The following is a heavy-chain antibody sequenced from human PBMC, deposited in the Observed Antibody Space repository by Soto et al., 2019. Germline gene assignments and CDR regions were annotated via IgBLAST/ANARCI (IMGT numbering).Heavy chain of an antibody. V-gene: IGHV3-21*01. CDR2: ISSGSNYI. J-gene: IGHJ6*03. CDR1: GFTFSNYT. D-gene: IGHD2-2*02. Sequence: DVQLVESGGGLVKPGGSLRLSCTVSGFTFSNYTMDWVRQAPGKGLEWVSSISSGSNYIYYADSVKGRFTISRDNAKNTLYVQMNSLSAEDTAVLYCARGIDCTLHICYTGYYYRDVGGNGTTVTVSS. CDR3: ARGIDCTLHICYTGYYYRDV.